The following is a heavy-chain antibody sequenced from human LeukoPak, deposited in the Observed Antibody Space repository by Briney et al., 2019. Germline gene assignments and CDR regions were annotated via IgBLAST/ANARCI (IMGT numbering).Heavy chain of an antibody. CDR1: GFTFSSYS. V-gene: IGHV3-21*01. CDR2: ISSSSSYI. CDR3: ARGGWAYCGGDCYSIDY. D-gene: IGHD2-21*02. J-gene: IGHJ4*02. Sequence: GGSLRLSCAASGFTFSSYSMNWVRQAPGKGLEWVSSISSSSSYIYYADSVKGRFTISRDNAKNSLYLQMNSLRAEDTAVYYCARGGWAYCGGDCYSIDYWGQGTLVTVSS.